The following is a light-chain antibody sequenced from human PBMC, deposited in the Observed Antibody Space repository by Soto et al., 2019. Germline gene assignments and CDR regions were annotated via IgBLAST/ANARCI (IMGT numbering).Light chain of an antibody. CDR2: DVS. Sequence: QSALTQPRAVSGSPGQSVTISCTGTSSDVGGYNYVSWYQQHPGKAPKLMIYDVSNRPSGIPDRFSGSKSGNTASLAISGLQAEDEADYCCCSYAGSYTFVVFGGWTKVT. J-gene: IGLJ2*01. V-gene: IGLV2-11*01. CDR1: SSDVGGYNY. CDR3: CSYAGSYTFVV.